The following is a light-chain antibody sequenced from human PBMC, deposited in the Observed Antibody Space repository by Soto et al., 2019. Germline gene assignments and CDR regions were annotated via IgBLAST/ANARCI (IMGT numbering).Light chain of an antibody. CDR1: QSISSW. Sequence: DIQMTQSPSTLSASVGDRVTITCRASQSISSWLAWYQQKPGKAPKLLIYKASSLESGVPSRSSGSGSGTEFTLTISSLQPDDFATYYCQQYNSYSGTFGQGTKVDIK. J-gene: IGKJ1*01. V-gene: IGKV1-5*03. CDR3: QQYNSYSGT. CDR2: KAS.